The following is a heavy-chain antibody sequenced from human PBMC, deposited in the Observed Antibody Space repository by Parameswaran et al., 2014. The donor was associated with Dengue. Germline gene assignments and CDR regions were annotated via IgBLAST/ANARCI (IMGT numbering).Heavy chain of an antibody. CDR2: INTNTGNP. Sequence: WVRQAPGQGLEWMGWINTNTGNPTYAQGFTGRFVFSLDTSVSTAYLQICSLKAEDTAVYYCARGSRLRWWWGYGMDVWGQGTTVTVSS. D-gene: IGHD2-21*01. V-gene: IGHV7-4-1*01. J-gene: IGHJ6*02. CDR3: ARGSRLRWWWGYGMDV.